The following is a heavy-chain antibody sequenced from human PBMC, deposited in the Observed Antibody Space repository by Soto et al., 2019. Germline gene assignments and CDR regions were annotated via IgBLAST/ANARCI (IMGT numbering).Heavy chain of an antibody. CDR1: GFTFDDYT. Sequence: GGSLRLSCAASGFTFDDYTMHWVRQAPGKGLEWVSLISWDGGSTYYADSVKGRFTISRDNSKNSLYLQMNSLRTEDTALYYCAKEYSSSWTYYYYSGMDVWGQGTTVTVSS. CDR2: ISWDGGST. D-gene: IGHD6-13*01. V-gene: IGHV3-43*01. J-gene: IGHJ6*02. CDR3: AKEYSSSWTYYYYSGMDV.